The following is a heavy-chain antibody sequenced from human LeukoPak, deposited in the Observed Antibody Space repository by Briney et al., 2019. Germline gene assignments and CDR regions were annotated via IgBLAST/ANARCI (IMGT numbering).Heavy chain of an antibody. D-gene: IGHD6-13*01. CDR2: ISGSGGST. J-gene: IGHJ4*02. Sequence: PGGSLRLSCAASGFTFSSYGMSWVRQAPGKGLEWASAISGSGGSTYYADSVKGRFTISRDNSKNTLYLQMNSLRAEDTAVYYCAKGYRIAAAGDFDYWGQGTLVTVSS. CDR1: GFTFSSYG. CDR3: AKGYRIAAAGDFDY. V-gene: IGHV3-23*01.